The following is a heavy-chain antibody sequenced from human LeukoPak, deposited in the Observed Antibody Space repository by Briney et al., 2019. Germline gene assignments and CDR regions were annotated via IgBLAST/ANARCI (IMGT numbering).Heavy chain of an antibody. J-gene: IGHJ4*02. V-gene: IGHV1-46*01. CDR2: INPSGGST. CDR1: GYSLTTYY. D-gene: IGHD5-18*01. CDR3: ARETFVDTAMVRGYYFDY. Sequence: ASVKVSCKASGYSLTTYYMHWVRQAPGQGLEWMGIINPSGGSTSYAQKFQGRVTMTRDTSTSTVYMELSSLRSEDTAVYYCARETFVDTAMVRGYYFDYWGQGTLVTVSS.